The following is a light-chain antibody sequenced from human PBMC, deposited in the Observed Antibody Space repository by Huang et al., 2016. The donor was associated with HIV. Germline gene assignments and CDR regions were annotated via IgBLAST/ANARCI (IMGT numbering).Light chain of an antibody. Sequence: DIQMTQSPSTLSASVGDRVTITCRASQSISSWLAWFQQQPGKAPKVLIYKASSLASGVRSRFSGSGSGTEFTLTISSLQPDDFATYYCQQYNSLWTFGQGTKVEIK. CDR2: KAS. CDR3: QQYNSLWT. V-gene: IGKV1-5*03. J-gene: IGKJ1*01. CDR1: QSISSW.